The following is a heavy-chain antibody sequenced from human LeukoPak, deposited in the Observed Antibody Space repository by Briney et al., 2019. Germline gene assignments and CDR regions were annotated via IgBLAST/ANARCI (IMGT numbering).Heavy chain of an antibody. CDR2: INSDGSST. Sequence: GGSLKLSCAASGFTFRNYGFHWVRQAPGKGLVWVSRINSDGSSTSYAGSVKGRFTISRDNAKNTLYLQMNSLRAEDTAVYYCARGRGGYSGYDPFDYWGQGTLVTVSS. V-gene: IGHV3-74*01. J-gene: IGHJ4*02. D-gene: IGHD5-12*01. CDR3: ARGRGGYSGYDPFDY. CDR1: GFTFRNYG.